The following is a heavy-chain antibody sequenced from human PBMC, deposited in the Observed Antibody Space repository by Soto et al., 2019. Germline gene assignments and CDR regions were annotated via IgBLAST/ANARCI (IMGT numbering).Heavy chain of an antibody. CDR1: GYTFTSYG. V-gene: IGHV1-18*01. J-gene: IGHJ4*02. D-gene: IGHD3-3*01. Sequence: QVQLVQSGAEVKKPGASVKVSCKASGYTFTSYGIGRLRQAPGQGPEWMGWISAYNGNTNYAQNLQGRVTMTTDTSTSTTYMELRSLRSDDTAVYYCARGFLEWLSPSFDYWGQGTLVTVSS. CDR2: ISAYNGNT. CDR3: ARGFLEWLSPSFDY.